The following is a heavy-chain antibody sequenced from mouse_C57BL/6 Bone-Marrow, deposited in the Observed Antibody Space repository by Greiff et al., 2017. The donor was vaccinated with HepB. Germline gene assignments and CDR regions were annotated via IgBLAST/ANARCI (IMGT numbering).Heavy chain of an antibody. V-gene: IGHV14-4*01. J-gene: IGHJ2*01. D-gene: IGHD2-1*01. CDR3: TIIYWGY. CDR1: GFNIKDDY. CDR2: IDPENGDT. Sequence: EVQVVESGAELVRPGASVKLSCTASGFNIKDDYMHWVKQRPEQGLEWIGWIDPENGDTEYASKFQGKATITADTSSNTAYLQLSSLTSEDTAVYYCTIIYWGYWGQGTTLTVSS.